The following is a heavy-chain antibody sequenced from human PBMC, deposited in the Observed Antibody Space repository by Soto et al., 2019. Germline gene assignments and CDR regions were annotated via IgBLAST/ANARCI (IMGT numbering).Heavy chain of an antibody. CDR2: IGTAGDT. CDR3: ARARTITMIVVVTH. V-gene: IGHV3-13*01. Sequence: GVLRLPNAAAGFTIIDHDMHWVRQATGKGLEWVSAIGTAGDTYYPGSVKGRFTISRENAKNSLYLQMNSLRAEDTAVYYCARARTITMIVVVTHWGQGTLVTVSS. D-gene: IGHD3-22*01. J-gene: IGHJ4*02. CDR1: GFTIIDHD.